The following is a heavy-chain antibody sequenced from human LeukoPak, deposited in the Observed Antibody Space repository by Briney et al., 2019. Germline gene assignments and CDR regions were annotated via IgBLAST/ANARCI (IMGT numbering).Heavy chain of an antibody. CDR3: ARGLSTSRRYFDY. V-gene: IGHV4-30-2*01. CDR2: IYHSGST. D-gene: IGHD2-2*01. Sequence: ASETLSLTCAVSGGSISSGGYSWSWIRQPPGKGLEWIGYIYHSGSTYYNPSLKSRVTISVDRSKNQFSLKLSSVTAADTAVYYCARGLSTSRRYFDYWGQGTLVTVSS. J-gene: IGHJ4*02. CDR1: GGSISSGGYS.